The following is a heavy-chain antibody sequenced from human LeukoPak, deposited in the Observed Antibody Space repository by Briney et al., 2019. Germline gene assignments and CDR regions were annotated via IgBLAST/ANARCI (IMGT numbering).Heavy chain of an antibody. Sequence: SETLSLTCTVSGGSISSYYWSWIRQPPGKGVEWIGYIYYSGTTNYNPSLKSRVTISVDTSKNQFSLKLSSVTAADTAVYYCARGVYIAAAQYGYWGQGTLVTVSS. J-gene: IGHJ4*02. CDR3: ARGVYIAAAQYGY. CDR2: IYYSGTT. V-gene: IGHV4-59*01. CDR1: GGSISSYY. D-gene: IGHD6-13*01.